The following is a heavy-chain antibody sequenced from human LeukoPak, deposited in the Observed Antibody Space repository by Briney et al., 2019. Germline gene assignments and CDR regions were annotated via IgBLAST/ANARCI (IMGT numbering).Heavy chain of an antibody. V-gene: IGHV1-8*03. Sequence: ASVKVSCKASGGTFSSYAISWVRQATGQGLEWMGWMNPNSGNTGYAQKFQGRVTITRNTSTSTAYMELSSLGSEDTAVYYCARALPYSSGWYQGLFGYWGQGTLVTVSS. CDR3: ARALPYSSGWYQGLFGY. D-gene: IGHD6-19*01. CDR1: GGTFSSYA. J-gene: IGHJ4*02. CDR2: MNPNSGNT.